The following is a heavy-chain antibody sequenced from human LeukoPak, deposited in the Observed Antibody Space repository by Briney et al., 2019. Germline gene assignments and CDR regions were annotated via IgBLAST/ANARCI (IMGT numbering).Heavy chain of an antibody. D-gene: IGHD5-18*01. J-gene: IGHJ6*02. V-gene: IGHV3-66*01. CDR3: ARDGGFGYSYGYYYYGMDV. Sequence: GGSLRLSCAASGFTVSSNYMSWVRQAPGKGLEWVSVIYSGGSTYYADSVKGRFTIFRDNSKNTLYLQMNSLRAEDTAVYYCARDGGFGYSYGYYYYGMDVWGQGTTVTVSS. CDR2: IYSGGST. CDR1: GFTVSSNY.